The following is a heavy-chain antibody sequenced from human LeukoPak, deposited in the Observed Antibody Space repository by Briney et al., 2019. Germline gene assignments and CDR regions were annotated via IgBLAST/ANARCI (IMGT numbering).Heavy chain of an antibody. CDR3: ARRGSYYV. D-gene: IGHD1-26*01. CDR1: GGSIRSCSYY. Sequence: PSETLSLTCTVSGGSIRSCSYYWGWARQPPGEGLEWIGSIYYSGSIYYNPSLKSRLTISVDTSTNQFSLKLSSVTAADTAVYYCARRGSYYVWVQGTLVTVSS. J-gene: IGHJ4*02. CDR2: IYYSGSI. V-gene: IGHV4-39*01.